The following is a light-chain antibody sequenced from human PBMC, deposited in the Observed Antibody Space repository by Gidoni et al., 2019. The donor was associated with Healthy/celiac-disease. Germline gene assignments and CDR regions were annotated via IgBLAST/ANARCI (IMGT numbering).Light chain of an antibody. CDR3: QQYGASPLT. V-gene: IGKV3-20*01. CDR2: DTS. Sequence: ELILTQSPGTLSVSPGGRDTLFCRATQPVSGNFLAWYQQKPGQPPSLLIYDTSRRATGVPYRFSGSGSGTDFSLLISRLQTEDSALYYCQQYGASPLTFGGXTRVEI. CDR1: QPVSGNF. J-gene: IGKJ4*01.